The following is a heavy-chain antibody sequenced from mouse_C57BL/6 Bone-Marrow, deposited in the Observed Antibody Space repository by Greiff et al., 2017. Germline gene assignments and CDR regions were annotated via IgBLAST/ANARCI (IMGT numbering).Heavy chain of an antibody. J-gene: IGHJ1*03. Sequence: EVQLQQSGAELVRPGASVKLSCTASGFNIKDYYMHWVKQRPEQGLEWIGRIDPEDGDTEYAPKFQGKDAMPADTSSHTAYLQLSSLTSEDTAVYYCTITTVVYWYFDVWGTGTTVTVSS. CDR1: GFNIKDYY. CDR2: IDPEDGDT. CDR3: TITTVVYWYFDV. V-gene: IGHV14-1*01. D-gene: IGHD1-1*01.